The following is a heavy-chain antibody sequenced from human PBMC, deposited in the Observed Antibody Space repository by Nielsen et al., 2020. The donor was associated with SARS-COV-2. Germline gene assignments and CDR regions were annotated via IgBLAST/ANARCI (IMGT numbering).Heavy chain of an antibody. CDR2: ISWDGGST. V-gene: IGHV3-43D*03. D-gene: IGHD6-19*01. CDR3: AKESTPGIAVAGTWFDP. J-gene: IGHJ5*02. CDR1: GFTFDDYA. Sequence: LSLTCAASGFTFDDYAMHWVRQAPGKGLEWVSLISWDGGSTYYADSVKGRFTISRDNSKNSLYLQMNSLRAEDTALYYCAKESTPGIAVAGTWFDPWGQGTLVTVSS.